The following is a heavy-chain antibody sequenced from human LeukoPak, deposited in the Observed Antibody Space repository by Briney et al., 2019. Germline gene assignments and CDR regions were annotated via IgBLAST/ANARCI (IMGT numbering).Heavy chain of an antibody. Sequence: SETLSLTCTVSGGSINTYFWSWIRQPPGKGLEWMGYIYYSGSTNYNPSLKSRVTISVDTSKNQFSLKLSSVTAADTAVYYCARGVTGGWYGDFQHWGQGTLVTVSS. CDR1: GGSINTYF. CDR3: ARGVTGGWYGDFQH. CDR2: IYYSGST. V-gene: IGHV4-59*01. J-gene: IGHJ1*01. D-gene: IGHD6-19*01.